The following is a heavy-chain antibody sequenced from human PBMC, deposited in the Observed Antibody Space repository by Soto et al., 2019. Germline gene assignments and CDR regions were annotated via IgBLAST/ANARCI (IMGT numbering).Heavy chain of an antibody. CDR3: ARVYDILTSAWLDP. V-gene: IGHV4-59*12. D-gene: IGHD3-9*01. CDR2: IYYSGST. Sequence: SETLSLTCTVSGGSISSYYWSWIRQPPGKGLEWIGYIYYSGSTNYNPSLKSRVTISRDDAKNSLYLQMNSLRVEDTAVYYCARVYDILTSAWLDPWGQGTLVTVSS. J-gene: IGHJ5*02. CDR1: GGSISSYY.